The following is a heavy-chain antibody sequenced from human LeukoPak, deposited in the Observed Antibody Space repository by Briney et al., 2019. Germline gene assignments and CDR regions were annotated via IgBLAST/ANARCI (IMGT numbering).Heavy chain of an antibody. D-gene: IGHD3-16*01. J-gene: IGHJ5*02. V-gene: IGHV3-21*01. Sequence: PGGSLRLSYAASGFTFSSYSMNWVRQAPGKGLEWVSSISSSSSYIYYADSVKGRFTISRDNAKNSLYLQMNSLRAEDTAVYYCARGERATNWFDPWGQGTLVTVSS. CDR2: ISSSSSYI. CDR1: GFTFSSYS. CDR3: ARGERATNWFDP.